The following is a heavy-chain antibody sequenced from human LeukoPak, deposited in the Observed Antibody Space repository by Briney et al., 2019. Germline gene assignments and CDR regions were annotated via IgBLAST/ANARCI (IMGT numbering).Heavy chain of an antibody. V-gene: IGHV3-15*01. J-gene: IGHJ4*02. CDR2: IKDTADGWTI. D-gene: IGHD2-15*01. CDR1: GLTFSSEW. Sequence: GGPLRLSCAASGLTFSSEWMGWVRQAPGKGLEWVGRIKDTADGWTIDYAAAVKGRFTISRDDSKKTLYLQMNSLKSEDTALYYCTSAKSLLRYWGQGTLVTVSS. CDR3: TSAKSLLRY.